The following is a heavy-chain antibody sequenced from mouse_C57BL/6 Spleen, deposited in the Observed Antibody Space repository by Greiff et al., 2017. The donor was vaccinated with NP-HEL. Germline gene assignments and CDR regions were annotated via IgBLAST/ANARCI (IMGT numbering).Heavy chain of an antibody. CDR2: IYPRRGNT. V-gene: IGHV1-81*01. J-gene: IGHJ2*01. CDR3: ARDPFITTVVATTDY. CDR1: GYTFTSYG. Sequence: VQLQQSGAELARPGASVKLSCKASGYTFTSYGISWVKQRTGQGLEWIGEIYPRRGNTYYNEKFKGKATLTADKSSSTAYMELRSLTSEDSAVYFCARDPFITTVVATTDYWGQGTTLTGSS. D-gene: IGHD1-1*01.